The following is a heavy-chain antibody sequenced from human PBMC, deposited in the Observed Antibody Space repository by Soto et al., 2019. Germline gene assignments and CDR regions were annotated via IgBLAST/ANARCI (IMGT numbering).Heavy chain of an antibody. CDR2: IHYSGRV. D-gene: IGHD3-3*01. Sequence: SETLSLTCTVSGGSIGGSAYHWGWIRQPPGNGLEWIGSIHYSGRVYYNESLLGRVTILVDTSTNRFSLKLSSVTAADTAVYYCAIPRPRSGYYPPYYYYYYGMDVWGQGTTVTVSS. J-gene: IGHJ6*02. CDR1: GGSIGGSAYH. CDR3: AIPRPRSGYYPPYYYYYYGMDV. V-gene: IGHV4-39*02.